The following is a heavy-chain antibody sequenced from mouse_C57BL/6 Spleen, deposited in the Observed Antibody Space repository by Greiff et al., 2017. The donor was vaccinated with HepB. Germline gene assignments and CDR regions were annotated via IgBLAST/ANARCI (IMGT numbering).Heavy chain of an antibody. D-gene: IGHD1-1*01. CDR3: ARDITTVVADAMDY. Sequence: VQLQQSGAELVKPGASVKISCKASGYAFSSYWMNWVKQRPGKGLEWIGQIYPGDGDTNYNGKFKGKATLTADKSSSTAYMQLSSLTSEDSAVYFCARDITTVVADAMDYWGQGTSVTVSS. CDR2: IYPGDGDT. CDR1: GYAFSSYW. J-gene: IGHJ4*01. V-gene: IGHV1-80*01.